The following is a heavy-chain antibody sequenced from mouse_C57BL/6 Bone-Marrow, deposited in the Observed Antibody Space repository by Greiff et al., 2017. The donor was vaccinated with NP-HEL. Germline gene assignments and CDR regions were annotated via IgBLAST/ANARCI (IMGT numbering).Heavy chain of an antibody. Sequence: ESGAELMKPGASVKLSCKATGYTFTGYWIEWVKQRPGHGLEWIGEILPGSGSTNYNEKFKGKATFTADTSSNTAYMQLSSLTTEDSAIYYCARDIYYYGSSHWYFDVWGTGTTVTVSS. CDR2: ILPGSGST. V-gene: IGHV1-9*01. CDR3: ARDIYYYGSSHWYFDV. CDR1: GYTFTGYW. J-gene: IGHJ1*03. D-gene: IGHD1-1*01.